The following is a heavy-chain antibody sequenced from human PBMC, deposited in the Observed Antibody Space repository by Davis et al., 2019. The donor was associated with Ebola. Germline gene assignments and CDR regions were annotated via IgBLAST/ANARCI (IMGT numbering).Heavy chain of an antibody. V-gene: IGHV3-73*01. CDR1: GFTFSGPV. CDR2: IRSKANSYAT. Sequence: GESLKISCAASGFTFSGPVMHWVRQASGKGLEWVGRIRSKANSYATAYAASVQGRFTISRDDSKNMAYLQMNSLKSEDTAVYYCSSTLGTLDYWGQGTLVTVAS. J-gene: IGHJ4*02. CDR3: SSTLGTLDY. D-gene: IGHD7-27*01.